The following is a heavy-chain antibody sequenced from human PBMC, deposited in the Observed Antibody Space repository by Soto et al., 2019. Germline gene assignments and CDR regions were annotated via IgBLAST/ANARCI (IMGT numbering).Heavy chain of an antibody. CDR1: GSTLSSHW. Sequence: EVQLVESGGGLVQPGGSLRLSCVISGSTLSSHWMTWVRQAPGKGLEWVASINQDGFGKHYLDSVKGRFTISRDTAKSSLYLQMDSLRVEYTAVYYCAKDHGSGSYPYWGQGTLVTVS. J-gene: IGHJ4*02. CDR3: AKDHGSGSYPY. D-gene: IGHD1-26*01. CDR2: INQDGFGK. V-gene: IGHV3-7*05.